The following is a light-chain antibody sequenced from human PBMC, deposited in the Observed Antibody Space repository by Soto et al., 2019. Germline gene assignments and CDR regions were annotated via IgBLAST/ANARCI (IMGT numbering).Light chain of an antibody. CDR1: SSDVGGYNY. Sequence: QSALTQPASVSGSPGQSITISCTGTSSDVGGYNYVSWYQQHPGKAPKLMIYEVSNRPSGVSNRFSGSKSGNTASLTISGLQADDEADYYCSSYSTSGTLYVLGTGTKV. J-gene: IGLJ1*01. CDR3: SSYSTSGTLYV. V-gene: IGLV2-14*01. CDR2: EVS.